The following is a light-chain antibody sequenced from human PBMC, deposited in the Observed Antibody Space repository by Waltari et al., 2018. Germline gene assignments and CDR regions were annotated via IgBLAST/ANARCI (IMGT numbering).Light chain of an antibody. Sequence: QSVMTQPPSASGTPGQRVSISCSGSNSNLGSNHLYWSQQLPGAAPKLLIFRNNQRPSGVPDRFSGSKYGTSAFLAISELRSEDEAVYYCASWDDSHYVFGTGTKLTVL. CDR3: ASWDDSHYV. J-gene: IGLJ1*01. CDR1: NSNLGSNH. V-gene: IGLV1-47*01. CDR2: RNN.